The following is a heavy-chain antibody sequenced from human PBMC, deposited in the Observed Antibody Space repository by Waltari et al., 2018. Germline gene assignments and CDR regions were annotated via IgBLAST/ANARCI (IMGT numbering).Heavy chain of an antibody. Sequence: QVQLQQWGAGLLKPSETLSLTCAVYGGSSSGYYWSWIRQPPGKGLEWLGEINHSGSTNYNPSLKSRVTISVDTSKNQFSLKLSSVTAADTAVYYCAREGGYGSHYYGMDVWGQGTTVTVSS. CDR3: AREGGYGSHYYGMDV. CDR1: GGSSSGYY. D-gene: IGHD5-12*01. J-gene: IGHJ6*02. V-gene: IGHV4-34*01. CDR2: INHSGST.